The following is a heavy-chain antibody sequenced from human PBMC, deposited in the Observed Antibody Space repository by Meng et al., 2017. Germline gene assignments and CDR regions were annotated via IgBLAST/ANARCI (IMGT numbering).Heavy chain of an antibody. J-gene: IGHJ6*02. CDR2: INTNTGNP. Sequence: ASVKVSCKASGYTFTSYAMNWVRQAPGQGPEWMGWINTNTGNPTYAQGFTGRFVFSLDTSVSTAYLQISSLKAEDTAVYYCAREFRRYCSGGSCYSRGGYYYGMDVWGQGTTVTVSS. CDR3: AREFRRYCSGGSCYSRGGYYYGMDV. D-gene: IGHD2-15*01. CDR1: GYTFTSYA. V-gene: IGHV7-4-1*02.